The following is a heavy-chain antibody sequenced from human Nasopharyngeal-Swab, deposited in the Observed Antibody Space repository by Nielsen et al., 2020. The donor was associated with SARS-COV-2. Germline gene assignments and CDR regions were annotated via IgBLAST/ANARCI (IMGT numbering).Heavy chain of an antibody. J-gene: IGHJ4*02. CDR1: GFTFSNAW. D-gene: IGHD3-22*01. CDR2: IKSKTDGGTT. V-gene: IGHV3-15*01. CDR3: TTDLRDYDSSGTIDY. Sequence: GESLKISCAASGFTFSNAWMSWVRQAPGKGLEWVARIKSKTDGGTTAYAAPVKGRFTISRDDSKNTLYLQMNSLKTEDTAVYYCTTDLRDYDSSGTIDYWGQGTLVTVSS.